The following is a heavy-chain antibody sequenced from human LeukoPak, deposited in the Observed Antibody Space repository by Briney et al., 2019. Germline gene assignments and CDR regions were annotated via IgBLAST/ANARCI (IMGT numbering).Heavy chain of an antibody. CDR3: AKGIQWLVPEGFDY. Sequence: GGSLRLSCAASGFTFSSYDMSLVRQAPGKRLEWVSAISGSGGSTYYADSVKGRFTISRDNSKNTLYLQMNSLRAEDTAVYYCAKGIQWLVPEGFDYWGQGTLVTVSS. CDR2: ISGSGGST. CDR1: GFTFSSYD. V-gene: IGHV3-23*01. J-gene: IGHJ4*02. D-gene: IGHD6-19*01.